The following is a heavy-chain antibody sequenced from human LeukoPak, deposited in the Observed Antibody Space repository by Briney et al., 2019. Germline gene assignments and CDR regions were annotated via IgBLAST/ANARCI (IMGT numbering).Heavy chain of an antibody. D-gene: IGHD2-15*01. CDR3: ARGADGVSSNSRGWFDP. Sequence: PSETLSLTCAVYGGSFSGYYWSWIRQPPGKGLEWIGEINHSGSTNYNPSLKSRVTISVDTSKNQFSLKLSSVTAADTAVYYCARGADGVSSNSRGWFDPRGQGTLVTVSS. CDR1: GGSFSGYY. J-gene: IGHJ5*02. V-gene: IGHV4-34*01. CDR2: INHSGST.